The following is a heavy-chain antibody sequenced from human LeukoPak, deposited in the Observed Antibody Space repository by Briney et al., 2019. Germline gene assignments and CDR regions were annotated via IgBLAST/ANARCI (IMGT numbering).Heavy chain of an antibody. D-gene: IGHD2-2*01. CDR2: ISAYNGNT. CDR1: GYTFTSYG. V-gene: IGHV1-18*01. Sequence: ASVKVSCKASGYTFTSYGISWVRQAPGQGLEWMGWISAYNGNTNYAQKLQGRVTMTTDTSTSTAYMELRSLRSDDTAVYYCARDGLPYCTSTSCYHSDSWGQGTLVTVSS. J-gene: IGHJ4*02. CDR3: ARDGLPYCTSTSCYHSDS.